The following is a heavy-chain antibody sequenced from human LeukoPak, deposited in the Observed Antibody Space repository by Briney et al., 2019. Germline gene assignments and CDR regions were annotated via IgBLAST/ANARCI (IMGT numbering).Heavy chain of an antibody. CDR1: GFTVSSNY. Sequence: GGSLRLSCAASGFTVSSNYMSWVRQAPGKGLEWVSVIYSGGSTYYADSVKGRFTISRDNSKNTLYLQMNSLRAEDTAVYYCARGLVRQWLVFVYWGQGTLVTVSS. CDR3: ARGLVRQWLVFVY. CDR2: IYSGGST. V-gene: IGHV3-66*02. D-gene: IGHD6-19*01. J-gene: IGHJ4*02.